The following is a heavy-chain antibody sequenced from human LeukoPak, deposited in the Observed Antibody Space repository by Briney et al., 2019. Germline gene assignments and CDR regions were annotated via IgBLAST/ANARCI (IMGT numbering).Heavy chain of an antibody. CDR1: GFTFSSYA. D-gene: IGHD3-22*01. CDR3: VNSGGFYYDSSGYLQFDY. J-gene: IGHJ4*02. CDR2: ISGGGGST. V-gene: IGHV3-23*01. Sequence: PGGSLRLSCAASGFTFSSYAMSWVRQAPGKGLEWVSAISGGGGSTYYADSVKGRFTISRDNSKNTLYLQMDSLRAEDTAVYYCVNSGGFYYDSSGYLQFDYWGQGTLVTVSS.